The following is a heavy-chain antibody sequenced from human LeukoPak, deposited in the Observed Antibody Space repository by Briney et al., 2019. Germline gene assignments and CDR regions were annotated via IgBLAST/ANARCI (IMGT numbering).Heavy chain of an antibody. D-gene: IGHD3-22*01. CDR2: INQDGSEK. Sequence: GGSLRLSCAASGFTFSSYWMSWVRQAPGQGLEWVGKINQDGSEKYYVDSVKGRFTISRDNAKNSLYLQMHSLRAEDTAVYYCAREGRGYYDSSGYDYYYYYGMDVWGQGTTVTVSS. CDR1: GFTFSSYW. V-gene: IGHV3-7*01. CDR3: AREGRGYYDSSGYDYYYYYGMDV. J-gene: IGHJ6*02.